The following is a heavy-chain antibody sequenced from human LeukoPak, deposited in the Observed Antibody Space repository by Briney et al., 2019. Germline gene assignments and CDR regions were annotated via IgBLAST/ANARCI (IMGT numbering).Heavy chain of an antibody. CDR2: ISSSSSTI. D-gene: IGHD1-7*01. CDR1: GFTFSSYS. Sequence: GGSLRLSCAASGFTFSSYSMNWVRQAPGKGLEWVSYISSSSSTIYYADSVKGRFTISRDNAKNSLYLQMNSLRAEDTAVYYCARDLWITGTTSPFDYWGQGTLVTVSS. J-gene: IGHJ4*02. V-gene: IGHV3-48*01. CDR3: ARDLWITGTTSPFDY.